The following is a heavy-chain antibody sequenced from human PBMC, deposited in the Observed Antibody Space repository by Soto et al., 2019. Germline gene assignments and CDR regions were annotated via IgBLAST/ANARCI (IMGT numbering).Heavy chain of an antibody. V-gene: IGHV4-61*01. D-gene: IGHD6-13*01. Sequence: PAETLSLTCTVSGGSVSSASYYWSWILHPPGKGLEWIGYVYYTVSTNYNPSLKSRVTISVDTSKNQFSLKLTSVTAADTAMYYCARAWQHLYFESWGQGTLVVGSS. CDR1: GGSVSSASYY. CDR2: VYYTVST. CDR3: ARAWQHLYFES. J-gene: IGHJ4*01.